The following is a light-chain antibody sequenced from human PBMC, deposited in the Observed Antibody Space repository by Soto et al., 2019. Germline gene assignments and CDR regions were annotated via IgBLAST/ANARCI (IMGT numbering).Light chain of an antibody. V-gene: IGKV3-20*01. CDR3: QQYGSSPRT. Sequence: EIVLTQSPGTLSLSPGERATLSCRASQSVSSSYLAWYQQKPGQAPRLLIYGASIRATGIPDRFSGSGSGTNLTLTISRLEPEDFGVYYCQQYGSSPRTFGQGTKLEIK. J-gene: IGKJ2*01. CDR2: GAS. CDR1: QSVSSSY.